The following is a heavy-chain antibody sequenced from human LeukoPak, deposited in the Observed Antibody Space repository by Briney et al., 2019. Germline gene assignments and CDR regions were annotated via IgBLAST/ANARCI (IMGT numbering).Heavy chain of an antibody. CDR1: GGSISSSSYY. Sequence: SETLSLTCTVSGGSISSSSYYWGWIRQPPGKGLEWIGSIYYSGSTYYNPSLKSRVTISVDTSKNQFSLKLSSVTAADTAVYYCARRAVAGPFDFWGQGTLVTVPS. J-gene: IGHJ4*02. CDR2: IYYSGST. D-gene: IGHD6-19*01. V-gene: IGHV4-39*01. CDR3: ARRAVAGPFDF.